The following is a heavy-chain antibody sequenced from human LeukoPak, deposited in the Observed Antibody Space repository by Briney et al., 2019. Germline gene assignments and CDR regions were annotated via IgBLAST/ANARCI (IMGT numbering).Heavy chain of an antibody. CDR3: ARRLTQYDCFDP. CDR2: TYYRSTWYN. CDR1: GDSVSSNSVT. V-gene: IGHV6-1*01. Sequence: SQNLSLTCAISGDSVSSNSVTWNWIRQSPSRGLEWLGRTYYRSTWYNDYAVSVRGRITVNPDTSKNQFSLHLNSVTPEDTAVYYCARRLTQYDCFDPWGQGILVTVSS. D-gene: IGHD2-2*01. J-gene: IGHJ5*02.